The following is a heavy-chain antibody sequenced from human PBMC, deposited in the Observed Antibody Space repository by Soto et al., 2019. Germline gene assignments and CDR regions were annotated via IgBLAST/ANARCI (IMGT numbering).Heavy chain of an antibody. J-gene: IGHJ4*02. CDR1: CGSINSGDYY. D-gene: IGHD3-22*01. CDR2: INYSGTT. V-gene: IGHV4-30-4*01. CDR3: AIDDKCDTSGLDY. Sequence: QVQLLEPGPGLVKPSETLSLTCTVSCGSINSGDYYWSWIRQPPGKGLEWIGYINYSGTTYYNPYLRSRLSTSVDQSKTKFSLKLSSVTAADTAVYYCAIDDKCDTSGLDYWGRGTLVTFSS.